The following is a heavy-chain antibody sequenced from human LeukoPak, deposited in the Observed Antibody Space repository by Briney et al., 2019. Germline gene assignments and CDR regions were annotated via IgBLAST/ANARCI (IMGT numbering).Heavy chain of an antibody. V-gene: IGHV4-31*03. CDR2: IYYSGSI. J-gene: IGHJ4*02. CDR3: ARVDYGEALDY. Sequence: SQTLSLTCTVSGDSISSGAYYWSWIRQPPGKGLEWIGYIYYSGSIYYNPSLKSRVTISVDTSKNQFSLKLSSVTAADTAVYYCARVDYGEALDYWGQGTLVTVSS. D-gene: IGHD4-17*01. CDR1: GDSISSGAYY.